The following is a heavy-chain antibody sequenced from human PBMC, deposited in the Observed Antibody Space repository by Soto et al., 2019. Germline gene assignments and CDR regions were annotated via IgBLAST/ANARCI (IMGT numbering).Heavy chain of an antibody. Sequence: EVQLVESGGGLVQPGGSLRLSCTASGFTFSSYWMHWVRQAPGEGLVWVSRINSDGSSTSYADSVKGRFTISRDNAKNTLYLQMNSLRAEDTAVYYCVRTTLVVAAATREDYWGQGTLVTVSS. CDR1: GFTFSSYW. CDR2: INSDGSST. D-gene: IGHD2-15*01. J-gene: IGHJ4*02. V-gene: IGHV3-74*01. CDR3: VRTTLVVAAATREDY.